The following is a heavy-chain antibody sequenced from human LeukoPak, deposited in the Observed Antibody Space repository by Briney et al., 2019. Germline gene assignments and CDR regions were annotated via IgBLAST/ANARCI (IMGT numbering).Heavy chain of an antibody. D-gene: IGHD1-1*01. V-gene: IGHV4-59*01. J-gene: IGHJ4*02. CDR3: ARDGNPYYFDY. CDR1: GGSISSYY. CDR2: IYYSGST. Sequence: SETLSLTCTVSGGSISSYYWSWIRQPPGKGLEWIGYIYYSGSTNYNPSLKSRVTISVDTSKNQFSLKLSSVTAADTAVYYCARDGNPYYFDYWGQGTLVTVSS.